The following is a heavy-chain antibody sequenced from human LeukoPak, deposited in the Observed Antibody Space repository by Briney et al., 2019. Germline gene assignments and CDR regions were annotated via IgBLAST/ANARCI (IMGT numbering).Heavy chain of an antibody. CDR3: ATLIRVRGVIKDWFDP. CDR1: GYTLTELS. Sequence: GASVKVSCKVSGYTLTELSMHWVRQAPGKGLEWMGGFDPEDGETIYAQKFQGRVTMTEDTSTDTAYMELSSLRSEDTAVYYCATLIRVRGVIKDWFDPWGQGTLVTVSS. J-gene: IGHJ5*02. V-gene: IGHV1-24*01. D-gene: IGHD3-10*01. CDR2: FDPEDGET.